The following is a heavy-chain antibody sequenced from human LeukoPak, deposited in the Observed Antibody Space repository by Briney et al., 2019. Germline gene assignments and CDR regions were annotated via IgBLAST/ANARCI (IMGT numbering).Heavy chain of an antibody. Sequence: SETLSLTCTVSGGSISSYYWSWIRQPPGKGLEWIGYIYYSGSTNYNLSLKSRVTISVDTSKNQFSLKLSSVTAADTAVYYCARGSYYYGSPYYFDYWGQGTLVTVSS. V-gene: IGHV4-59*01. CDR2: IYYSGST. CDR3: ARGSYYYGSPYYFDY. CDR1: GGSISSYY. D-gene: IGHD3-10*01. J-gene: IGHJ4*02.